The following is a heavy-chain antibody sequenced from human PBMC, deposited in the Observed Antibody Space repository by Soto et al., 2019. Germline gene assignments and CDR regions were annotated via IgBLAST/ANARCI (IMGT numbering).Heavy chain of an antibody. CDR1: GFTFSSYW. D-gene: IGHD4-17*01. CDR2: IKQDGSEK. CDR3: AKHDYGDTGRAFDI. V-gene: IGHV3-7*01. Sequence: GESLKISCAASGFTFSSYWMSWVRQAPGKGLEWVANIKQDGSEKYYVDSVKGRFTISRDNAKNSLYLQMNSLRAEDTAVYYCAKHDYGDTGRAFDIWGQGTMVTVSS. J-gene: IGHJ3*02.